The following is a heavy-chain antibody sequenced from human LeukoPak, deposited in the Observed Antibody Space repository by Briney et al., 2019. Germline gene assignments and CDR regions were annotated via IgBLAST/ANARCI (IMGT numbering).Heavy chain of an antibody. CDR3: ATDRLEIYALHI. CDR1: GYSLSDLS. Sequence: ASVKVSCRVSGYSLSDLSIHWVRHVPGKGLEWMGGFGPEEGEHGETVYAQNFEGRLTLTEDTVRDTAYMELVSLTSEDTAVYYCATDRLEIYALHIWGQGTMVTVSS. V-gene: IGHV1-24*01. J-gene: IGHJ3*02. D-gene: IGHD1-1*01. CDR2: FGPEEGEHGET.